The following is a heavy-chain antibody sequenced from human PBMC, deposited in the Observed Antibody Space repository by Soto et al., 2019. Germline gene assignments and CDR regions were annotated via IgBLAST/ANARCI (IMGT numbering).Heavy chain of an antibody. V-gene: IGHV4-30-4*08. Sequence: SETLSLTCTVSGGSISSGGYYWSWIRQHPGKGLEWIGYIYYSGSTYYNPSLKSRVTISVDTSKNQFSLKLSSVTAADTAVYYCARLVQLLQGRWFDPWGQGTLVTVSS. CDR2: IYYSGST. CDR1: GGSISSGGYY. D-gene: IGHD2-15*01. J-gene: IGHJ5*02. CDR3: ARLVQLLQGRWFDP.